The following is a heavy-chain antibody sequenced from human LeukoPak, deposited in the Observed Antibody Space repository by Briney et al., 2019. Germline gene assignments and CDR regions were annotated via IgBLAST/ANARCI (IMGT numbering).Heavy chain of an antibody. Sequence: GGSLRLSCAASGFGFSSGTMNWVRQAPGKALEWVSSLSGSGRLVWYAASVKGRFTISRDNAANSLFLQMNSLRVEDTAVYYCARDLQTGLAFDAWSQGTVVAVSS. CDR3: ARDLQTGLAFDA. CDR2: LSGSGRLV. V-gene: IGHV3-21*06. D-gene: IGHD7-27*01. CDR1: GFGFSSGT. J-gene: IGHJ3*01.